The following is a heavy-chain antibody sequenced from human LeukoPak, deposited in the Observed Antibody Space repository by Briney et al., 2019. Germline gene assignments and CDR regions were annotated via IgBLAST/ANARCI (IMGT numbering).Heavy chain of an antibody. V-gene: IGHV1-8*01. D-gene: IGHD5-18*01. Sequence: WASVKVSCKASGYTFTSYDINWVRQATGQGLGWMGWMNPNSGNTGYAQKFQGRVTMTRNTSISTAYVELSSLRSEDTAVYYCARRNTGVVAGLDCWGQGTLVTVSS. J-gene: IGHJ4*02. CDR1: GYTFTSYD. CDR2: MNPNSGNT. CDR3: ARRNTGVVAGLDC.